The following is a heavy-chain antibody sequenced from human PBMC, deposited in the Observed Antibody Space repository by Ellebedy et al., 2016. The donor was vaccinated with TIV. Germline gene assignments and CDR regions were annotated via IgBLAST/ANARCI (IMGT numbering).Heavy chain of an antibody. CDR2: VNAADSET. D-gene: IGHD2-2*02. J-gene: IGHJ4*02. CDR3: ARIVVPAAITY. CDR1: GYSFTSYW. Sequence: KVSXXGSGYSFTSYWIGWVRQMPEKGLEWMGIVNAADSETKYSPSFQGQVTISVDRSITTAYLQWSSLRASDSAMYYCARIVVPAAITYWGQGTPVTVSS. V-gene: IGHV5-51*01.